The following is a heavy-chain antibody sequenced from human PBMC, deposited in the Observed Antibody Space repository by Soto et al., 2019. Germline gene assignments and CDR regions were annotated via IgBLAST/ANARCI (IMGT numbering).Heavy chain of an antibody. CDR1: GADINTYS. CDR3: AREREAGYNFYYGMDV. D-gene: IGHD6-19*01. J-gene: IGHJ6*02. Sequence: PSETLSLTCSVSGADINTYSWTWIRQPAGKGLEWIGRIYTSASINYNPSLKGRVTLSVDTSTNQVSLRLASVTAADTAIYYCAREREAGYNFYYGMDVWGQGTTGTVSS. CDR2: IYTSASI. V-gene: IGHV4-4*07.